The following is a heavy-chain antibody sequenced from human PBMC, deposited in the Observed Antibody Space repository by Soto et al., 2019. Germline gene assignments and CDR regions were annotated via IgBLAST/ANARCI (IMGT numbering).Heavy chain of an antibody. CDR1: GFTFSSYS. Sequence: EVQLVESGGGLVQPGGSLRLSCSASGFTFSSYSMHWVRQAPGKELEWLSYISGSGNTMYYADSVKGRFTIARDNAQKSLYRQLNNLRDYDTGMYYCARDAKSGKQKLYLDYWGQGTLVTVSS. CDR2: ISGSGNTM. V-gene: IGHV3-48*02. CDR3: ARDAKSGKQKLYLDY. J-gene: IGHJ4*02. D-gene: IGHD4-4*01.